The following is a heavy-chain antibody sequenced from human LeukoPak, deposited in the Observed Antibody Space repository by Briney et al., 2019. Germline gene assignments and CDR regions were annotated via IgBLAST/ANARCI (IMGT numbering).Heavy chain of an antibody. V-gene: IGHV4-61*09. D-gene: IGHD3-22*01. CDR2: IYSSEST. Sequence: SETLSLTCTVSGGSISSGSYYWSWIRQPAGKGLEWIGHIYSSESTDYNPSLKSRVTISVDTSKNQFSLKLNSVTAADTAVYYCVRSYYYDSGDYYYDSYLDYWGQGTLVTVSS. CDR3: VRSYYYDSGDYYYDSYLDY. CDR1: GGSISSGSYY. J-gene: IGHJ4*02.